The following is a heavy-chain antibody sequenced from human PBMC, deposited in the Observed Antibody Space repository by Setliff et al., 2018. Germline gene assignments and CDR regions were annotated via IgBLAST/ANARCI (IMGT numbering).Heavy chain of an antibody. J-gene: IGHJ6*02. CDR1: GYTFTGYY. Sequence: ASVKVSCKASGYTFTGYYMHWVRQAPGQGLEWMGWINPNSGGTNYAQKFQGRVTITADKSTSTAYMELSSLRSEDTAVYYCARGLKLRYFDRTVGGYGMDVWGQGTTVTVSS. V-gene: IGHV1-2*02. D-gene: IGHD3-9*01. CDR2: INPNSGGT. CDR3: ARGLKLRYFDRTVGGYGMDV.